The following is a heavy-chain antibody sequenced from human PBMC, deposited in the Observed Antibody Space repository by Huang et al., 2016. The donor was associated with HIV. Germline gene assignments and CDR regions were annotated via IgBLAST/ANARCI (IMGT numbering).Heavy chain of an antibody. V-gene: IGHV4-34*01. Sequence: QVQLQQWGAGLLKPSETLSLTCAVYGGSFCGYYWSWIRQSPGKGLAWIGEINQSGSTNPNPSLKSRLTISVDTSKNQCSLKLSSVTAADTAVYYCARERMMSWLDDHDAFDIWGQGTMVTVSS. CDR2: INQSGST. J-gene: IGHJ3*02. D-gene: IGHD1-1*01. CDR1: GGSFCGYY. CDR3: ARERMMSWLDDHDAFDI.